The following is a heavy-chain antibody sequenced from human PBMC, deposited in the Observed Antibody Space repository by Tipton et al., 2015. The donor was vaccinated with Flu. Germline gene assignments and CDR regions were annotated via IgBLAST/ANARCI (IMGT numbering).Heavy chain of an antibody. CDR1: GDSIGSGYF. J-gene: IGHJ4*02. CDR3: ARHTGDSVRGVIDY. CDR2: VHRTGSP. Sequence: TLSLTCSVSGDSIGSGYFWGWIRQPPGKGLEWIGNVHRTGSPYYNPSLRSRVIMTVDGAKNQFSLRLTSVTATDTAVYYCARHTGDSVRGVIDYWGQGTLVTVSS. D-gene: IGHD3-10*02. V-gene: IGHV4-38-2*01.